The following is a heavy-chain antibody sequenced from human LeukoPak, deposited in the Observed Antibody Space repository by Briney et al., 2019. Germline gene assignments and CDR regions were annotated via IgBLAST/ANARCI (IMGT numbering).Heavy chain of an antibody. CDR2: IGDSGDST. J-gene: IGHJ4*02. D-gene: IGHD3-10*02. CDR1: GFTLSSHG. V-gene: IGHV3-23*01. Sequence: GGSLRLSCAASGFTLSSHGMSWVRQAPGKGLEWVSAIGDSGDSTYYADSVKGRFTISRDTSKNTLYLQMNSLRAEDTAVYYRARDSPVCSYWGQGTLVTVSS. CDR3: ARDSPVCSY.